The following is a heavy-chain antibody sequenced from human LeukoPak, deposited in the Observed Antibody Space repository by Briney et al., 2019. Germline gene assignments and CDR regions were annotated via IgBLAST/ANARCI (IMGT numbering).Heavy chain of an antibody. V-gene: IGHV3-21*01. CDR3: ARDQGIVVVPAAIEA. J-gene: IGHJ5*02. D-gene: IGHD2-2*01. CDR1: GFTFSSYS. CDR2: ISSSSSYI. Sequence: GGSLRLSCAASGFTFSSYSMNWVRQAPGKGLEWVSSISSSSSYIYYADSVKGRFTISRDNAKNSLYLQMNSLRAEDTAVYYCARDQGIVVVPAAIEAWGQGTLVTVSS.